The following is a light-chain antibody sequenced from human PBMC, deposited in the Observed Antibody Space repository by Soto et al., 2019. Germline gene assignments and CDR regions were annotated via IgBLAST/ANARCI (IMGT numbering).Light chain of an antibody. V-gene: IGKV3D-15*01. CDR2: EAS. J-gene: IGKJ4*01. CDR1: QSVFNN. CDR3: QQYNNWPPLT. Sequence: EIVMTQSPATLSVSPGERVSLSCRASQSVFNNLAWYQQKPGQAPRLLIFEASSRATGVPARISGSGSGTDFTLTISSLEPEDFAVYYCQQYNNWPPLTFGGGTKVEIK.